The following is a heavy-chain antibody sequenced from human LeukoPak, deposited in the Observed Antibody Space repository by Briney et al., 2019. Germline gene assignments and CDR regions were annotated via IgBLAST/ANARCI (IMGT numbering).Heavy chain of an antibody. D-gene: IGHD6-13*01. CDR1: GYTFTGYY. V-gene: IGHV1-46*01. CDR3: ARDQEQQLVPPHYYYYMDV. J-gene: IGHJ6*03. CDR2: INPSGGST. Sequence: ASVKVSCKASGYTFTGYYMHWVRQAPGQGLEWMGIINPSGGSTSYAQKFQGRVTMTRDTSTSTVYMELSSLRSEDTAVYYCARDQEQQLVPPHYYYYMDVWGKGTTVTVSS.